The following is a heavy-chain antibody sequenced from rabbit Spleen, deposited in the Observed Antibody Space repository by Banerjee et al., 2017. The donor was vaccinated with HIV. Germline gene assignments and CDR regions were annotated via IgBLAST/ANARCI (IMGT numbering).Heavy chain of an antibody. CDR2: INTATTKG. CDR3: ARDLTSVIGWNFNL. D-gene: IGHD2-1*01. V-gene: IGHV1S45*01. J-gene: IGHJ4*01. Sequence: QEQLEESGGGLVKPEGSLTLTCKASGFSFSDRDGMCWVRQAPGKGLEWIGCINTATTKGVYAALAKGRFTISRTSSTTVTLQLPSLTAADTDTYFCARDLTSVIGWNFNLWGQGPLVTVS. CDR1: GFSFSDRDG.